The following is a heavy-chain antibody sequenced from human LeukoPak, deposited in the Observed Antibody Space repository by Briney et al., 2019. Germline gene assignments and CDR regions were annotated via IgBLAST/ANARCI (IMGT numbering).Heavy chain of an antibody. D-gene: IGHD3-9*01. V-gene: IGHV3-23*01. CDR3: AKWGDFDILTGYYVSDF. J-gene: IGHJ4*02. Sequence: PGGSLRLSCVASGFTFSNYAMSWVRQAPGKRLEWASAVTGRGSSTYYADSVKGRFTISRDNSRNTLFLQMNSLRAEDTAIYYCAKWGDFDILTGYYVSDFWGQGTLVTVSS. CDR2: VTGRGSST. CDR1: GFTFSNYA.